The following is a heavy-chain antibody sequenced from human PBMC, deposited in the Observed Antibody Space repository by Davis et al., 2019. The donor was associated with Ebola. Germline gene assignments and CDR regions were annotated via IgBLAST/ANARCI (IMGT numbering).Heavy chain of an antibody. CDR3: AKGGRSPLHQIDY. J-gene: IGHJ4*02. CDR2: IHSDGTST. V-gene: IGHV3-74*01. Sequence: HTGGSLRLSCTASGFTFSSYWMSWVRQAPGKGLVWVSRIHSDGTSTIYTDSVKGRFTISRDNAKNTLYLQMNSLRDEDTAVYYCAKGGRSPLHQIDYWGQGTLVTVSS. CDR1: GFTFSSYW. D-gene: IGHD3-16*01.